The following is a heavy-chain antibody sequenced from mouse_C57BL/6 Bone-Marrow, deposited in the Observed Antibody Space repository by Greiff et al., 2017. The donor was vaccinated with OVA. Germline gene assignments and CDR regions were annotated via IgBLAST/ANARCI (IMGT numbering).Heavy chain of an antibody. CDR2: IRSKSNNYAT. Sequence: EVMLVESGGGLVQPKGSLKLSCAASGFSFNTYAMNWVRQAPGKGLEWVARIRSKSNNYATYYADSVKDRFTISRDDSESMLYLQMNNLKTEDTAMYYCVRHAYGSSYGYFDVWGTGTTVTVSS. J-gene: IGHJ1*03. CDR3: VRHAYGSSYGYFDV. D-gene: IGHD1-1*01. CDR1: GFSFNTYA. V-gene: IGHV10-1*01.